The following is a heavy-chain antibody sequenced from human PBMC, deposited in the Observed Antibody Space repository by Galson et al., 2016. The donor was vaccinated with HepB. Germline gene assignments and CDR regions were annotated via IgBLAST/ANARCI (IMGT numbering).Heavy chain of an antibody. J-gene: IGHJ4*02. CDR1: GFSLTSGVVG. CDR3: AHRQRGTTFDY. D-gene: IGHD1-14*01. V-gene: IGHV2-5*02. CDR2: VYGDDDK. Sequence: PALVKPTQTLTLTCNFSGFSLTSGVVGVGWLRQPPGKALEWLALVYGDDDKTFSPSLRSRVPITKDTSKNQVVLRLTNVDPLDTATYFCAHRQRGTTFDYWGQGILVAVSS.